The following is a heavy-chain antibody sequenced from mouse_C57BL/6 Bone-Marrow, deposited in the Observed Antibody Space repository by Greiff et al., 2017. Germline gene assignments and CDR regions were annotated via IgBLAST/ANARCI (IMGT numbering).Heavy chain of an antibody. V-gene: IGHV14-1*01. Sequence: VQLQQSGAELVRPGASVKLSCTASGFNIKDYYMHWVKQRPEQGLEWIGRIDPEDGDTEYAPKFQGKATMTADTYSNTAYLQLSNLTSEDTAVYYCTTWGGYDQDWFAYWGQGTLVTVSA. CDR2: IDPEDGDT. J-gene: IGHJ3*01. CDR3: TTWGGYDQDWFAY. CDR1: GFNIKDYY. D-gene: IGHD2-2*01.